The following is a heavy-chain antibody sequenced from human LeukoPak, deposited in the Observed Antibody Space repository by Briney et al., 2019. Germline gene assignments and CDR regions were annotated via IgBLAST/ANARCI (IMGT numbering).Heavy chain of an antibody. Sequence: GGSLRLSCAASGFTFSSYAMSWVRQAPGKGLEWVSAISGSGGSTYYADSVKGRFTISRDNSKNTLYLQMNSLRAEDTAVYYCAKGTYYYDSSGYYPGSFDYWGQGTLVTVSS. J-gene: IGHJ4*02. V-gene: IGHV3-23*01. CDR2: ISGSGGST. CDR3: AKGTYYYDSSGYYPGSFDY. CDR1: GFTFSSYA. D-gene: IGHD3-22*01.